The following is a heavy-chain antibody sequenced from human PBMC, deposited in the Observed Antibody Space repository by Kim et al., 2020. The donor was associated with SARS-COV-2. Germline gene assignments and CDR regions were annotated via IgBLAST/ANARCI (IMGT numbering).Heavy chain of an antibody. V-gene: IGHV3-9*01. Sequence: GGSLRLSCAASGFTFDDYAMHWVRQAPGKGLEWVSGISWNSGSIGYADSVKGRFTISRDNAKNSLYLQMNSLRAEDTALYYCAKDMGAGQLWLLVPYYFDYWGQGTLVSVSS. D-gene: IGHD5-18*01. CDR3: AKDMGAGQLWLLVPYYFDY. CDR2: ISWNSGSI. J-gene: IGHJ4*02. CDR1: GFTFDDYA.